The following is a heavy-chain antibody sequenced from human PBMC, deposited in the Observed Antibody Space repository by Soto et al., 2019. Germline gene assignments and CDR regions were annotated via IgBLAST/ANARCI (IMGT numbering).Heavy chain of an antibody. J-gene: IGHJ4*02. CDR2: IYYSGST. V-gene: IGHV4-34*09. CDR1: GGSFSGYC. D-gene: IGHD4-17*01. Sequence: PSETLSLTCAVYGGSFSGYCWSWIRQPRGKGLEWIGYIYYSGSTYYNPSLKSRVTISVDTSKNQFSLKLSSVTAADTAVYYCARSFDADYGFAPPELQFNYWGQGTLVTVSS. CDR3: ARSFDADYGFAPPELQFNY.